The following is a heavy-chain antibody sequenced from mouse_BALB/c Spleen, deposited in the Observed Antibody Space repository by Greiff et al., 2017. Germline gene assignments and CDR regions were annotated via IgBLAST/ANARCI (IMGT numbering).Heavy chain of an antibody. D-gene: IGHD4-1*01. CDR1: GFTFSNFW. J-gene: IGHJ1*01. CDR2: IRLKSNNNAT. V-gene: IGHV6-6*02. CDR3: ARNWDCWYFDV. Sequence: DVHLVESGGGLVQPGGSMKLSCVASGFTFSNFWMNWVRQSPEKGLEWVAEIRLKSNNNATHYAESVKGRFTISRDDSKSSVYLQMNNLRAEDTGIYYCARNWDCWYFDVWGAGTTVTVSS.